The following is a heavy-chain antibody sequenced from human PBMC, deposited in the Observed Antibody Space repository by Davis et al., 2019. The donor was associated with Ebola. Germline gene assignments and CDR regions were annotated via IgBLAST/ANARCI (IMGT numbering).Heavy chain of an antibody. CDR2: INHSGST. CDR3: ATGAGSYFVSFAY. CDR1: GGSFSGYY. Sequence: PSETLSLTCAVYGGSFSGYYWSWIRQPPGKGLEWIGEINHSGSTNYNPSLKSRVTISVDTSKNQFSLKLSSVTAADTAVYYCATGAGSYFVSFAYWGQGTLVTVSS. D-gene: IGHD1-26*01. V-gene: IGHV4-34*01. J-gene: IGHJ4*02.